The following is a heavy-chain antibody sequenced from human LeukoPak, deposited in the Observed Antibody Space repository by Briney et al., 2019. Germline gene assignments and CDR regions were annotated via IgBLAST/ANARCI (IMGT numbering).Heavy chain of an antibody. CDR1: GLTFSNYA. J-gene: IGHJ4*02. CDR3: AKDQRGYNKPSDY. D-gene: IGHD5-18*01. Sequence: GGSLGLSCAASGLTFSNYAMNWVRQAPGKGLEWVSGISGGGDSTDYADSVKGRFTISRDNSKNTLSLQMNTLRAEDTTVYYCAKDQRGYNKPSDYWGQGTLVTVSS. CDR2: ISGGGDST. V-gene: IGHV3-23*01.